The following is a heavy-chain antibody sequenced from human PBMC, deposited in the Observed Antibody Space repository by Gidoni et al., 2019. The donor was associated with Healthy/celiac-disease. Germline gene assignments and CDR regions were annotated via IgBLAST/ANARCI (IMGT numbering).Heavy chain of an antibody. CDR3: ARRELGATTPYFDY. J-gene: IGHJ4*02. CDR1: GGTFSSYA. V-gene: IGHV1-69*01. D-gene: IGHD1-26*01. CDR2: IIPIFDTA. Sequence: QVQLVQSGAEVKKPGSSAKVSCKASGGTFSSYAISWVRQAPGQGLEWMGGIIPIFDTANSAQKFQGRVTITADESTSTAYMELLSLRSEDTAVYYCARRELGATTPYFDYWGQGTLVTVSS.